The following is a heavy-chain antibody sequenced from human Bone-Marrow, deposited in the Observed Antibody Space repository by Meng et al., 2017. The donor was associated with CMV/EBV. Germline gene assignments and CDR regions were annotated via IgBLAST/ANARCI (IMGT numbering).Heavy chain of an antibody. V-gene: IGHV1-46*01. CDR2: INPSGGST. CDR3: ARTHYDFWSGTNNWFDP. D-gene: IGHD3-3*01. J-gene: IGHJ5*02. CDR1: GYTFTSYY. Sequence: ASVKVSCKSSGYTFTSYYMHWVRQAPGQGPEWMGIINPSGGSTSYAQKFQGRVTMTRDTSTSTVYMELSSLRSEDTAVYYCARTHYDFWSGTNNWFDPWGQGTLVTVSS.